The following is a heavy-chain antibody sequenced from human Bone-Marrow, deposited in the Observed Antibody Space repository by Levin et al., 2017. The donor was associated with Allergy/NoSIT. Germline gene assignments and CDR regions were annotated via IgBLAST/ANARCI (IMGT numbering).Heavy chain of an antibody. J-gene: IGHJ4*02. CDR3: ARDVGSYGSGSYPPDS. V-gene: IGHV3-30*12. Sequence: LPGGSLRLSCETSGFTFAAYGFRWVRQVPGKGLECVALIFYDGSKKFYAESVKGRFTISRDNTKNTLYLQMNSLRVEDTALYYCARDVGSYGSGSYPPDSWGQGTLVIVSS. CDR1: GFTFAAYG. D-gene: IGHD3-10*01. CDR2: IFYDGSKK.